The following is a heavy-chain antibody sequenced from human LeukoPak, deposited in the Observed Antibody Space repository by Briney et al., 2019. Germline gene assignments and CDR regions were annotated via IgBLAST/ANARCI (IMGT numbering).Heavy chain of an antibody. CDR3: ARAHTSNYYDSSGSLKTDAFDI. V-gene: IGHV1-69*13. Sequence: ASVKVSCKASGGTFSSYAISWVRQAPGQGLEWMGGIIPIFGTANYAQKFRGRVTITADESTSTAYMELSSLRSEDTAVYYCARAHTSNYYDSSGSLKTDAFDIWGQGTMVTVSS. CDR2: IIPIFGTA. CDR1: GGTFSSYA. D-gene: IGHD3-22*01. J-gene: IGHJ3*02.